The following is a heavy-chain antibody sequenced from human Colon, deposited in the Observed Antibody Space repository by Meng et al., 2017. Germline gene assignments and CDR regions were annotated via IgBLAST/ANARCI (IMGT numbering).Heavy chain of an antibody. CDR3: SSLLTLDY. V-gene: IGHV4-34*01. CDR2: INHSGDT. J-gene: IGHJ4*02. D-gene: IGHD2-15*01. Sequence: QGPRQHWGPGLLNPPETLTLTCAINAGPFSGYYGSGIRQAPGKGLEWIGEINHSGDTHYNPSLKSRVSMSFDTSKKQFSLHLSSVTAADTAVYYCSSLLTLDYWGPGTLVTVSS. CDR1: AGPFSGYY.